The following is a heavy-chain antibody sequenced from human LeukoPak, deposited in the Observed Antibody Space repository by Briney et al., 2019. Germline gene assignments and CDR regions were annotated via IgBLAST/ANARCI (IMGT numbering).Heavy chain of an antibody. CDR2: IYTSGST. D-gene: IGHD3-22*01. CDR3: ASSGYYDSSVRDY. CDR1: GGSISSYY. V-gene: IGHV4-4*07. J-gene: IGHJ4*02. Sequence: SETLSLTCTVSGGSISSYYWSWIRQPAGKGLEWIGRIYTSGSTNYNPSLKSRVTISVDKSKNQFSLKLSSVAAADTAVYYCASSGYYDSSVRDYWGQGTLVTVSS.